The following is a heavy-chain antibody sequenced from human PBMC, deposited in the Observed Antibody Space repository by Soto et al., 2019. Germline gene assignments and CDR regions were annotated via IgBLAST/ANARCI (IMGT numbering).Heavy chain of an antibody. CDR1: GFTFSSYG. CDR2: ISHDGAFK. CDR3: AKDYGPKAPYPYSNTHTDF. J-gene: IGHJ4*02. V-gene: IGHV3-30*18. Sequence: QRHLVESGGGVVQPGRSLRLSCAASGFTFSSYGTHWIRQAPGKGLEWVAVISHDGAFKDYADSVKGRFTISRDNSENTLFLEMNSLGPSDTAVYYCAKDYGPKAPYPYSNTHTDFWGQGTRVTVSS. D-gene: IGHD6-13*01.